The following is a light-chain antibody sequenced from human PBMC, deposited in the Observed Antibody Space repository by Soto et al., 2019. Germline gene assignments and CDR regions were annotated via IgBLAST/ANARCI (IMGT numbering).Light chain of an antibody. CDR3: QQYDVDSGT. Sequence: ITKSPSTLSSFVGDRVTTTCRPSQRIGVRLAWYQQKPGKAPKLLIYDASNLQTGVPSRFSGSGSGTEFTLTISSLQPDDFATYYCQQYDVDSGTFGQGTKVDSK. V-gene: IGKV1-5*01. CDR2: DAS. J-gene: IGKJ1*01. CDR1: QRIGVR.